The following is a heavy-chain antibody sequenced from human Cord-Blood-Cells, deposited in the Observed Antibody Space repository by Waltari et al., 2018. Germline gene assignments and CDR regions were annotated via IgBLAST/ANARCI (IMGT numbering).Heavy chain of an antibody. D-gene: IGHD2-2*01. Sequence: QVQLVQSGAEVKKPGASVKVSCKASGYTFTSYDINWVRQATGQGLEWMGWMNPNSGNPGYAQKFQGRGTITRNTSISTAYMELSSLRSEDTAVYYCARLRPSAANWFDPWGQGTLVTVSS. J-gene: IGHJ5*02. CDR3: ARLRPSAANWFDP. V-gene: IGHV1-8*03. CDR2: MNPNSGNP. CDR1: GYTFTSYD.